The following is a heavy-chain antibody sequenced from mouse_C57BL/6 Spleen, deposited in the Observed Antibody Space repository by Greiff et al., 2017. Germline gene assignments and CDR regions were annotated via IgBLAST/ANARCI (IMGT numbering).Heavy chain of an antibody. CDR3: ARESRLPTWGAY. V-gene: IGHV1-50*01. J-gene: IGHJ3*01. CDR2: LDPSDSYT. Sequence: QVQLQQPGAELVKPGASVKLSCKASGYTFTSYWMQWVKQRPGQGLEWIGELDPSDSYTNYNQKFKGTATLTVDTSSSPAYMQLSSLTSEDTAVYDCARESRLPTWGAYWGQGTLVTVSA. CDR1: GYTFTSYW. D-gene: IGHD3-2*02.